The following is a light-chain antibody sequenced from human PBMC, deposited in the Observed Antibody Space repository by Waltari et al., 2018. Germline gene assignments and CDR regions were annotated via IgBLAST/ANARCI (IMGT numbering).Light chain of an antibody. CDR1: QSISSW. CDR2: KAS. Sequence: DIQMTKSPSSLSASVGDTVTITCRASQSISSWLAWYQQKPGKAPKFLIYKASSLQSGVPSRFSGSGSGTDFTLTISSLQPEDFATYYCLQYNSSPFTFGPGTKLDIK. V-gene: IGKV1D-16*01. J-gene: IGKJ3*01. CDR3: LQYNSSPFT.